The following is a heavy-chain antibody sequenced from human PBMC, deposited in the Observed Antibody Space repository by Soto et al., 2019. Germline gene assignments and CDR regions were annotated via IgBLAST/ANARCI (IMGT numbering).Heavy chain of an antibody. V-gene: IGHV4-59*01. Sequence: SETLSLTCTVSGGSISSYYWSWIRQPPGKGLEWIGYIYYSGSTNYNPSLKSRVTISVDTSKNQFSLKLSSVTAADTAVYYCARTTYYDFWSGSPYYYGMDVWGQGTTVTVSS. D-gene: IGHD3-3*01. J-gene: IGHJ6*02. CDR3: ARTTYYDFWSGSPYYYGMDV. CDR1: GGSISSYY. CDR2: IYYSGST.